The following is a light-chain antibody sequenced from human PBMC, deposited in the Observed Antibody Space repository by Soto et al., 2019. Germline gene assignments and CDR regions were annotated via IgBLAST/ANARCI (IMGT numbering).Light chain of an antibody. CDR2: QTS. Sequence: EIVMTQSPATLSVSPGERATLSCRANQSISSNLAWYQHRPGQAPRLLIYQTSIRAAGIPARLSASGSGTDFTLTISDVQPEDFALYYCHQRQSWPRTFGQGTKV. CDR3: HQRQSWPRT. J-gene: IGKJ1*01. V-gene: IGKV3D-15*03. CDR1: QSISSN.